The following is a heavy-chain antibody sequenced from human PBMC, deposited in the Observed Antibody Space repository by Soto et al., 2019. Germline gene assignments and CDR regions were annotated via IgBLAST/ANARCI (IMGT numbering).Heavy chain of an antibody. D-gene: IGHD2-2*02. CDR2: ISSSSTYI. CDR1: GFTFSSYS. Sequence: EVQLVESGGGLVKPGGSLRLSCAASGFTFSSYSMNWVRQAPGKGLEWVSSISSSSTYIYYADSVKGRFTISRDNAKNSLYLQMNSLRAEDTAVYYCARDYCSSTSCYTWFDPWGQGTLVTVSS. J-gene: IGHJ5*02. CDR3: ARDYCSSTSCYTWFDP. V-gene: IGHV3-21*01.